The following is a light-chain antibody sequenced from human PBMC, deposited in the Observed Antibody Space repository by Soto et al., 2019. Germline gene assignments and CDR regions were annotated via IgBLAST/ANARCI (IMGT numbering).Light chain of an antibody. CDR2: DAS. J-gene: IGKJ3*01. V-gene: IGKV3-11*01. Sequence: EILLTQSPVILSLSPGERATLSCRASQSIGSYLAWYQHELGQPPRLLIYDASNRATGIPVRFSGSGSGTDFTLTISSLEPEDFAVYYCQQRSTWPPFSFGPGTKVDIK. CDR3: QQRSTWPPFS. CDR1: QSIGSY.